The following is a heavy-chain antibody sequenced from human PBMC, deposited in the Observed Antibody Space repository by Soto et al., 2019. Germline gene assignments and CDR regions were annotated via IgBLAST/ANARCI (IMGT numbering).Heavy chain of an antibody. V-gene: IGHV1-69*01. D-gene: IGHD6-13*01. CDR2: IIPIFGTA. CDR1: GGTFSSYA. Sequence: QVQLVQSGAEVKKPGSSVKVSCTASGGTFSSYAISWVRQAPGQGLEWMGGIIPIFGTANYAQKFQGRVTITADESTSTAYMELSSLRSEDTAVYYCARDPGIAAAGIGAFDIWGQGTMVTVSS. CDR3: ARDPGIAAAGIGAFDI. J-gene: IGHJ3*02.